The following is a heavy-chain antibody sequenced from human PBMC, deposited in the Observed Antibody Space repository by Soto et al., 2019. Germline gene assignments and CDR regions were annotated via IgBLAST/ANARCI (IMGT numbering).Heavy chain of an antibody. Sequence: QVQLVQSGAEVKKPGASVKVSCKASGYTFTSYGISWVRQAPGQGLEWMGWISAYNGNTNYAQKLQGRVTMTTDTSTSTAYRGLRSLRSEDTAVYYCARVPLGYCTNGLGSLGDYGGQGTLVTVSS. J-gene: IGHJ4*02. D-gene: IGHD2-8*01. CDR2: ISAYNGNT. V-gene: IGHV1-18*04. CDR3: ARVPLGYCTNGLGSLGDY. CDR1: GYTFTSYG.